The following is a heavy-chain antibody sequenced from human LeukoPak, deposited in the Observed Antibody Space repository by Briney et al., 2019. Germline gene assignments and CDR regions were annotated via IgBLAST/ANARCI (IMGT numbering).Heavy chain of an antibody. CDR3: AKVNGDYGFDY. Sequence: GGSLRLSCAASGFTFSCYAMSWVRQAPGKGLEWVSAISGNGGTTYYADSVKGRFTISRDNSKNTLYLQMNSLRAEDTAVYYCAKVNGDYGFDYWGQGTLVTVSS. CDR1: GFTFSCYA. V-gene: IGHV3-23*01. D-gene: IGHD4-17*01. CDR2: ISGNGGTT. J-gene: IGHJ4*02.